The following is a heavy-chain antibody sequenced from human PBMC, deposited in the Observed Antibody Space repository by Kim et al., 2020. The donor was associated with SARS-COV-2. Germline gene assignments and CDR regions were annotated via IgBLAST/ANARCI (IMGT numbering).Heavy chain of an antibody. Sequence: GGSLRLSCAASGFTFSSYGMHWVRQAPGKGLEWVAVISYDGSNKYYADSVKGRFTISRDNSKNTLYLQMNSLRAEDTPVYYCAKLHTVTTSLDYWGQGTLVTVSS. V-gene: IGHV3-30*18. CDR1: GFTFSSYG. J-gene: IGHJ4*02. CDR2: ISYDGSNK. CDR3: AKLHTVTTSLDY. D-gene: IGHD4-17*01.